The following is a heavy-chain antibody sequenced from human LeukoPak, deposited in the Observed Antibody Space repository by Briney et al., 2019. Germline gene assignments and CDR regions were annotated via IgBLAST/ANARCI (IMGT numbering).Heavy chain of an antibody. Sequence: PSETLSLTCAVYGGSFSGYYWSWIRQPPGKGLEWIGEINHSGSTNYNPSLKSRVTISVDTSKNQFSLKLSSVTAADTAVYYCARRSSGWYFLWGQGTLVTVSS. CDR1: GGSFSGYY. J-gene: IGHJ4*02. CDR3: ARRSSGWYFL. V-gene: IGHV4-34*01. D-gene: IGHD6-19*01. CDR2: INHSGST.